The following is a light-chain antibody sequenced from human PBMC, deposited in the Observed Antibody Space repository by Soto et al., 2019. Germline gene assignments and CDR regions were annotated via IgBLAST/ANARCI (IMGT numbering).Light chain of an antibody. Sequence: VLTQSPATLSLSPGERATLSCRASQSIHTSLAWYQQKPGQPPRLVVYDSTLRANGVPDRFGGSRSGTEFTLTINNLEPDDFATYYCQHYNSYFPWMFGQGTKVDIK. CDR2: DST. CDR1: QSIHTS. J-gene: IGKJ1*01. V-gene: IGKV3-11*01. CDR3: QHYNSYFPWM.